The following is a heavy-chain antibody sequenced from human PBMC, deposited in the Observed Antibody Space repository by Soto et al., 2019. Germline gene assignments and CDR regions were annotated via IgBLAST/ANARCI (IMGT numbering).Heavy chain of an antibody. D-gene: IGHD2-15*01. CDR1: GDSISSGGYY. CDR3: AREVAARTANFDY. J-gene: IGHJ4*02. Sequence: QVQLQESGPGLVKPSQTLSLTCTVSGDSISSGGYYWSWIRQHPGKGLEWIGYIYYSGSTYYNPSLKSRVTISVDTSKNQFSLKLSSVTAADTAVYYCAREVAARTANFDYWGQGTLVTVSS. CDR2: IYYSGST. V-gene: IGHV4-31*03.